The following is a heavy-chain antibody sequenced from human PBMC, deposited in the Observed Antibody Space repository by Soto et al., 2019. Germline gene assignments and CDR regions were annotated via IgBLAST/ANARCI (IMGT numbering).Heavy chain of an antibody. D-gene: IGHD3-10*01. J-gene: IGHJ4*02. CDR1: GGSFSVYY. CDR2: INHSGST. V-gene: IGHV4-34*01. Sequence: PSETLSLTCAVYGGSFSVYYWSWIRQPPGKGLEWIGEINHSGSTNYNPSLKSRVTISVDTSKNQFSLKLSSVTAADTAVYYCATYGSGSYNFDYWGQGTLVTVSS. CDR3: ATYGSGSYNFDY.